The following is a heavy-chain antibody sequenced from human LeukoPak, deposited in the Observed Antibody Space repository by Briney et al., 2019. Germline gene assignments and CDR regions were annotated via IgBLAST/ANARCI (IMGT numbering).Heavy chain of an antibody. V-gene: IGHV3-53*04. J-gene: IGHJ3*01. Sequence: QTGGSLRLSCAASGTSVSNDYMSWVRQAPGGGLEWVSAIYADGYTRDAASVKGRFSISRHNSKNTVYLQMDNLRPEDTAVYYCARDRRGEKDFDVWGPGTMVTVSS. CDR1: GTSVSNDY. D-gene: IGHD6-6*01. CDR3: ARDRRGEKDFDV. CDR2: IYADGYT.